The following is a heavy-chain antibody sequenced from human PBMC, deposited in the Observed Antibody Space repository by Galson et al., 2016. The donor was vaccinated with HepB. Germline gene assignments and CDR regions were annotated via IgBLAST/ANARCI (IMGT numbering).Heavy chain of an antibody. V-gene: IGHV2-70*01. D-gene: IGHD2-2*01. J-gene: IGHJ4*02. Sequence: PALVKPTQTLTLTCTFSGFSLSTRGMCVSWIRQPPGKALEWLAFIDWDDDKYYRTSLKTRLTISRDTSKNQVVLTMTNMDPADTATYYCARIQKLFCRSSSCNLYFDYWGQGSLVTVSS. CDR3: ARIQKLFCRSSSCNLYFDY. CDR2: IDWDDDK. CDR1: GFSLSTRGMC.